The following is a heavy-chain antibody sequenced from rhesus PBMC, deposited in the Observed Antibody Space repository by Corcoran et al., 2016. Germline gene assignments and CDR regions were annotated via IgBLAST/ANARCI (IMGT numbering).Heavy chain of an antibody. Sequence: VTLKESGPALVKPTQTLTLTCTFSGFSLTTSGMGVGWISQPPGKALGWLALIYWDDDKRYSTSLKSRLTISKDTSKNQVVLTMTNMDPVDTATYYCARGGYFDYWGQGVLVTVSS. J-gene: IGHJ4*01. CDR1: GFSLTTSGMG. CDR3: ARGGYFDY. CDR2: IYWDDDK. V-gene: IGHV2-174*01.